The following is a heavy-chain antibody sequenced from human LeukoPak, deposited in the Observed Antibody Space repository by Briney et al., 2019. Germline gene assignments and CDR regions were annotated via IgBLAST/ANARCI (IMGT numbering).Heavy chain of an antibody. CDR2: ISSSSTYI. Sequence: GGSLRLSCAASGFTVSTYYMSWVRQAPGKGLEWVSSISSSSTYIYCADSVKGRFTISRDNAKNSLYLQMDSLRAEDTAVYFCARGGGSVDYWGQGTLVTVSS. CDR3: ARGGGSVDY. J-gene: IGHJ4*02. CDR1: GFTVSTYY. V-gene: IGHV3-21*01. D-gene: IGHD1-26*01.